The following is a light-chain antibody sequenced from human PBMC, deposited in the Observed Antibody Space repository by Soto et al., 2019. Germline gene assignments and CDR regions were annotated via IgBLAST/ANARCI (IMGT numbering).Light chain of an antibody. V-gene: IGKV3-20*01. Sequence: EILLTQSPGTLSLSPGERATLSCRASQSVISSYLAWYQQKAGQAPRLLIYGASSRAIGIPDRFSGSGSGTDFTLTISRLEPEDFAVYYCQQYGTSSYTFGQGTKVDIK. CDR3: QQYGTSSYT. CDR1: QSVISSY. CDR2: GAS. J-gene: IGKJ2*01.